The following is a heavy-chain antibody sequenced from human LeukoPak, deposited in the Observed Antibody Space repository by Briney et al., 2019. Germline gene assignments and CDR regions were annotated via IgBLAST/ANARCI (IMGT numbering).Heavy chain of an antibody. D-gene: IGHD6-6*01. CDR2: IYYSGST. J-gene: IGHJ4*02. Sequence: SETLSLTYSVSNGSISSSRYFWGWIRQPPGKGLEWIGSIYYSGSTYYNPSLKSRVTISVDTSKNQFSLKLSSVTAADTAVYYCARGVAARRSFDYWGQGTLVTVSS. V-gene: IGHV4-39*07. CDR1: NGSISSSRYF. CDR3: ARGVAARRSFDY.